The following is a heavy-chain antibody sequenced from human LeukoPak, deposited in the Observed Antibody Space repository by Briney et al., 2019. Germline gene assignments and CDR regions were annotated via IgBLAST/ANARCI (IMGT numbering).Heavy chain of an antibody. Sequence: SSPTVVKPTQTLTLTCTLSGFSLSTSGVGVGWIRQPPGEALDWLALIYWNDDKRYSPSLKSRHTITKDTSKNQVILKMTNMDPVVTATYYCAHSSWTTLTLFDHWGQGTLVTVSS. CDR1: GFSLSTSGVG. J-gene: IGHJ4*02. D-gene: IGHD4-17*01. V-gene: IGHV2-5*01. CDR2: IYWNDDK. CDR3: AHSSWTTLTLFDH.